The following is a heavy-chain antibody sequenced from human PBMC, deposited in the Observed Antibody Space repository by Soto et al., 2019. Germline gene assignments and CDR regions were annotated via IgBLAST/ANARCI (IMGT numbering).Heavy chain of an antibody. CDR2: ISSSSSYI. V-gene: IGHV3-21*01. CDR3: ARLVSSVGDAFDI. D-gene: IGHD1-26*01. CDR1: GFTFSSYS. Sequence: GGSLRLSCAASGFTFSSYSMNWVRQAPGKGLEWVSSISSSSSYIYYADSVKGRFTISRDNAKNSLYLQMNSLRAEDTAVYYCARLVSSVGDAFDIWGQGTMVTVSS. J-gene: IGHJ3*02.